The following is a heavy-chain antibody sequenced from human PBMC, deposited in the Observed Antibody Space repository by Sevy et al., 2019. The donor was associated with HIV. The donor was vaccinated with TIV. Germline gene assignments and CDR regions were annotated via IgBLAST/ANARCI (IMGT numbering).Heavy chain of an antibody. CDR3: ARVPPYYDSNVSDF. Sequence: GGSLRLSCAASGFTFSSHSMNWVRQTPGKGLEWISYISGTGNTIYYADSVKGRFTRSGDNAKNSLYLQLKSLRDEDTAIYYCARVPPYYDSNVSDFWGQGSLVNVSS. CDR1: GFTFSSHS. D-gene: IGHD3-22*01. CDR2: ISGTGNTI. V-gene: IGHV3-48*02. J-gene: IGHJ4*02.